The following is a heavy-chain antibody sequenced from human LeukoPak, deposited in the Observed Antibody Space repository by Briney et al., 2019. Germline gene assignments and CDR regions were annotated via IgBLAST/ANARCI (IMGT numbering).Heavy chain of an antibody. V-gene: IGHV3-23*01. Sequence: GGSLRLSCAASGFTFSNYAVTWVRQTPGKGLEWVSTISGSDGTTYYADSVKGRFTISRDDSKNTLYLHMNSLRAEDTAVYYCAKEGGSSIWSGSHFDYWGQGTLATVSS. D-gene: IGHD3-3*01. CDR2: ISGSDGTT. J-gene: IGHJ4*02. CDR3: AKEGGSSIWSGSHFDY. CDR1: GFTFSNYA.